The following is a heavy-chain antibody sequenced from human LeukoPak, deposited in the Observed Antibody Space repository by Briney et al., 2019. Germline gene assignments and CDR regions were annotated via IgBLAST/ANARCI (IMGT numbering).Heavy chain of an antibody. CDR1: GYTFTGYY. V-gene: IGHV1-2*06. Sequence: GASVKVSCKASGYTFTGYYMHWVRQAPGQGLEWMGRINPNSGGTNYAQKFQGRVTMTRDTSISTAYMELSRQRSDDTAVYYCASPQFCSGGSCYDYWGQGTLVTVSS. D-gene: IGHD2-15*01. CDR3: ASPQFCSGGSCYDY. J-gene: IGHJ4*02. CDR2: INPNSGGT.